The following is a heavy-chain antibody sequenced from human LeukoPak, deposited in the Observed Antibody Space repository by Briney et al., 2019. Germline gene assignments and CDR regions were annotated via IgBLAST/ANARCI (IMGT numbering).Heavy chain of an antibody. J-gene: IGHJ6*02. CDR1: DGSISSYS. CDR3: VRDLVATIDHYYYGMDV. CDR2: LYYTGGT. D-gene: IGHD5-12*01. V-gene: IGHV4-59*01. Sequence: SETLSFTRTVSDGSISSYSWSWIRQPPGKGLEWIGYLYYTGGTNYNPSLKSRVTISVDTSKNQLSLKLSSVTAADTAVYFCVRDLVATIDHYYYGMDVWGQGTTVTVSS.